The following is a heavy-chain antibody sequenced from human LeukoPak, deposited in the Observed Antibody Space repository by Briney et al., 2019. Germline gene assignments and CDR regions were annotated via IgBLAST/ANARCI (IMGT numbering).Heavy chain of an antibody. CDR1: GGSFSGYY. V-gene: IGHV4-34*01. CDR3: ARRRRIVGATLGAFGI. CDR2: INHSGST. Sequence: SSETLSLTCAVYGGSFSGYYWSWIRQPPGKGLEWIGEINHSGSTNYNPSLKSRVTISVDTSKNQFSLKLSSVTAADTAVYYCARRRRIVGATLGAFGIWGQGTMVTVSS. J-gene: IGHJ3*02. D-gene: IGHD1-26*01.